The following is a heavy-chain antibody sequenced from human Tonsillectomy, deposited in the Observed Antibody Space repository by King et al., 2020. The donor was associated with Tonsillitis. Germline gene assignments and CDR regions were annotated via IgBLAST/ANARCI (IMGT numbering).Heavy chain of an antibody. CDR1: GYSFSDYK. D-gene: IGHD6-19*01. J-gene: IGHJ4*02. V-gene: IGHV1-2*02. CDR2: VNPDSGGT. CDR3: ARDTGGWRSLDY. Sequence: VQLVQSGAEVKKPGASVKVSCKTSGYSFSDYKINWVRQAPGQGLEWMGWVNPDSGGTNYALPFEDRVTMTRDTSTNTAYLELSSLKVDDTAVYFCARDTGGWRSLDYWGQGALVTVSS.